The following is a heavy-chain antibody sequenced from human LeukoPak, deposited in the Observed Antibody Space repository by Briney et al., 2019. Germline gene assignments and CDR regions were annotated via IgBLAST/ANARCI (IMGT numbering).Heavy chain of an antibody. CDR1: GYTFTDYY. V-gene: IGHV1-2*02. CDR3: ARANFLYCSSTTCLFDY. Sequence: GASVKVSCKASGYTFTDYYMHWVRQAPGQGCEWRGWINPNDGDTNYAQKFQGRVTMTRDTSISTAHMEVSRLRSDDTAVYYCARANFLYCSSTTCLFDYWGQGTLVTVSS. J-gene: IGHJ4*02. D-gene: IGHD2-2*01. CDR2: INPNDGDT.